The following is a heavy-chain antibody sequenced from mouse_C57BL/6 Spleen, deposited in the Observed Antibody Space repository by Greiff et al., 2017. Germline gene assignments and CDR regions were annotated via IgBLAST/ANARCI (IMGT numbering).Heavy chain of an antibody. CDR1: GFTFSSYA. CDR2: ISDGGSYT. Sequence: EVKLMESGGGLVKPGGSLKLSCAASGFTFSSYAMSWVRQTPEKRLEWVATISDGGSYTYYPDNVKGRFTISRDNAKNNLYMQMSHLKSEDTAMYYCARDDYGVDYWGQGTSVTVSS. J-gene: IGHJ4*01. CDR3: ARDDYGVDY. V-gene: IGHV5-4*01. D-gene: IGHD1-1*01.